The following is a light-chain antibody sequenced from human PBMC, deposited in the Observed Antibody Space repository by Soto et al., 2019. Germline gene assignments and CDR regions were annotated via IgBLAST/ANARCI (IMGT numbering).Light chain of an antibody. CDR1: LSVSVY. Sequence: VVFTQSQATLSLWPGGRANLSCRTSLSVSVYLDWYQQKPGQAPRLLISDASYRATGIPARFSGSGSGTDFTLTISSPEPEDFAVYYCHQRQYWPPITFGKGNRRDI. CDR3: HQRQYWPPIT. J-gene: IGKJ5*01. CDR2: DAS. V-gene: IGKV3-11*01.